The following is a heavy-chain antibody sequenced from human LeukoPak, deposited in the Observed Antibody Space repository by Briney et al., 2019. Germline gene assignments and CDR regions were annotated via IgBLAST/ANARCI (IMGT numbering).Heavy chain of an antibody. D-gene: IGHD5-18*01. V-gene: IGHV3-15*01. Sequence: PGGSLRLSCAASGFTFSNAWMSWVRQAPGKGLEWVGRIKSKTDGGTTDYAAPVKGRFTISRADSKNTLYLQMNSLKTEDTAVYYCTTTAMARRTDYWGQGTLVTVSS. CDR3: TTTAMARRTDY. J-gene: IGHJ4*02. CDR1: GFTFSNAW. CDR2: IKSKTDGGTT.